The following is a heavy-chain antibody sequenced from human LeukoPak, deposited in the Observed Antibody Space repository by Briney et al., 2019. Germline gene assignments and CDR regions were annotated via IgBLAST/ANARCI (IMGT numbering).Heavy chain of an antibody. V-gene: IGHV4-59*01. CDR3: ARVGWDMVRGFGAFDI. CDR1: GGSISSYY. Sequence: SETLSLTCTVSGGSISSYYWSWIRQPPGKGLEWIGYIYYSGSTNYNPSLKSRVTISVDTSKNQFSLKLSSVTAADTAVYYCARVGWDMVRGFGAFDIWGQGTMVTVSS. D-gene: IGHD3-10*01. J-gene: IGHJ3*02. CDR2: IYYSGST.